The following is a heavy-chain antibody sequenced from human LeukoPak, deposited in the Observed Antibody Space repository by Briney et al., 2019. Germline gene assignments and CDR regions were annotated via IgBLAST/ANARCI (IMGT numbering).Heavy chain of an antibody. Sequence: ASVKVSCKASGYTFTGYHMHWVRQAPGQGLEWMGWINPNSGGTNYAQKFQGRVTMTRDTSISTAYMELSRLRSDDTAVYYCARVISGWYYYYYGMDVWGQGTTVTVSS. J-gene: IGHJ6*02. CDR3: ARVISGWYYYYYGMDV. CDR2: INPNSGGT. D-gene: IGHD6-19*01. CDR1: GYTFTGYH. V-gene: IGHV1-2*02.